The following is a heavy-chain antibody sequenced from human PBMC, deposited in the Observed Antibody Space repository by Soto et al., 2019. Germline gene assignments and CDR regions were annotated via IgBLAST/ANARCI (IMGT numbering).Heavy chain of an antibody. CDR2: IYYSGST. CDR1: GGSISSGDYY. V-gene: IGHV4-30-4*01. D-gene: IGHD3-22*01. J-gene: IGHJ6*02. CDR3: ARESYYDSSGYYSPNGVDV. Sequence: SETLSLTCTVSGGSISSGDYYWSWIRQPPGKGLEWIGYIYYSGSTYYNPSLKSRVTISVDTSKNQFSLKLSSVTAADTAVYYCARESYYDSSGYYSPNGVDVWGQGTTVTVSS.